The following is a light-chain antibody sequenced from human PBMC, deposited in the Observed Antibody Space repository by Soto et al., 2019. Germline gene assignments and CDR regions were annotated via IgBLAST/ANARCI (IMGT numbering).Light chain of an antibody. V-gene: IGKV3-20*01. CDR1: QSVSSSF. CDR3: QQYDRSPWT. J-gene: IGKJ1*01. Sequence: EIVLTQSPGTLSLSPGERATLSCRASQSVSSSFLAWYQQKPGQAPRLLIYGASSRATGIPDRFSGSGSGTDFTLTISRLEPEDFAVYYCQQYDRSPWTFGQGSKVGIK. CDR2: GAS.